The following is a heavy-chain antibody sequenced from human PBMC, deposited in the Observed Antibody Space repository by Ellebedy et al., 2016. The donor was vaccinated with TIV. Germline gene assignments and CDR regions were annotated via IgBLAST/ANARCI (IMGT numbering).Heavy chain of an antibody. V-gene: IGHV1-69*04. J-gene: IGHJ5*02. CDR2: IIPILGMT. CDR3: AINDRPAIPP. Sequence: ASVKVSCKASGYTCTSYAISWVRQAPGHGLEWMGRIIPILGMTNYPQKFQGRVTLTADTSPNTAYMKLRSLRSEDTAVYYCAINDRPAIPPWGQGTLVTVSS. CDR1: GYTCTSYA. D-gene: IGHD1-1*01.